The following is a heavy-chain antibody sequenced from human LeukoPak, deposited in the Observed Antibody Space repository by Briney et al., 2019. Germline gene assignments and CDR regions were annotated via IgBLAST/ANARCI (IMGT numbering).Heavy chain of an antibody. J-gene: IGHJ6*03. V-gene: IGHV1-2*02. CDR1: GYTFTGYY. Sequence: AAVKVSCKASGYTFTGYYMHWVRPAPGQGLDWMGWINPNSGGTNYAQKFQGRVTMTRDTSISTAYMELSRLRSDDTAVYYCAREPLDPSYYMDVWGKGTTVTVSS. CDR2: INPNSGGT. CDR3: AREPLDPSYYMDV.